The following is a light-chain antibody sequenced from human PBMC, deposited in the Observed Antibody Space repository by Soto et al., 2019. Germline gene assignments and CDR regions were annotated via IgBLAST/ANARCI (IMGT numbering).Light chain of an antibody. Sequence: QSVLTQPASVSGSPGQSIAISCTGTSSDVGAYNYVSWYQQHPGKAPKLMIYDVSHRPSGVSDRLSGSKSANTASLTISGLQAEDEADYYCSSYTSSTTLYAFGTGTKVTVL. CDR2: DVS. CDR3: SSYTSSTTLYA. CDR1: SSDVGAYNY. J-gene: IGLJ1*01. V-gene: IGLV2-14*03.